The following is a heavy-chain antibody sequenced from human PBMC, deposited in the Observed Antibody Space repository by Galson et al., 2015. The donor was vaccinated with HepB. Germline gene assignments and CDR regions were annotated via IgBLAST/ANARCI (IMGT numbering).Heavy chain of an antibody. D-gene: IGHD3-3*02. J-gene: IGHJ4*02. CDR2: ISAYNGNT. CDR3: ARRRKIVSIFGVVTRFDD. Sequence: SVKVSCKASGDTFTSYGISWVRQAPGQGLEWMGGISAYNGNTNYAQKLQGRVTMTTDTSTSTAYMELRSLRSDDTAVYYCARRRKIVSIFGVVTRFDDWGQGTLVTVSS. CDR1: GDTFTSYG. V-gene: IGHV1-18*01.